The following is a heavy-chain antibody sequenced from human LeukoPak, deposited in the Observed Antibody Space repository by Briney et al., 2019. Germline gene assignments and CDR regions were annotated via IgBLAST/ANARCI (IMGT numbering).Heavy chain of an antibody. CDR1: GFTFSSYW. Sequence: GGSLRLSCAASGFTFSSYWMSWVRQAPGKGLEWVANIKQGGSEKYYVDSVKGRFTISRDNAKNSLYLQMNSLRAEDTAVYYCARYDSSGYYAEYFQHWGQGTLVTVSS. D-gene: IGHD3-22*01. V-gene: IGHV3-7*01. J-gene: IGHJ1*01. CDR3: ARYDSSGYYAEYFQH. CDR2: IKQGGSEK.